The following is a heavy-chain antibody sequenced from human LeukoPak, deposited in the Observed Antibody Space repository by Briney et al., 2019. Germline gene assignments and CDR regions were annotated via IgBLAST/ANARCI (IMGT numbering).Heavy chain of an antibody. Sequence: SETLSLTCAVYGGSFSGYYWSWIRQPPGKGLEWIGEINHSGSTNYNPSLKSRVTISVDTSKNQFSLKLSSVTAADTAVYYCARPNYYGSGSYYNGDNWFDPWGQGTLVTVSS. CDR2: INHSGST. J-gene: IGHJ5*02. V-gene: IGHV4-34*01. D-gene: IGHD3-10*01. CDR3: ARPNYYGSGSYYNGDNWFDP. CDR1: GGSFSGYY.